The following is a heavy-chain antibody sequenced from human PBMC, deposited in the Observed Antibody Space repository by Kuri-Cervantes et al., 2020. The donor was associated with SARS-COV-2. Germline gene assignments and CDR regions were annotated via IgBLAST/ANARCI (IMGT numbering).Heavy chain of an antibody. CDR3: AKDRRGYGDYEALDY. V-gene: IGHV3-30*02. CDR1: GFTFSSYG. D-gene: IGHD4-17*01. J-gene: IGHJ4*02. Sequence: GGSLRLSCAASGFTFSSYGMHWVRQAPGKGLEWVAVIWYDGSNKYYADSVKGRFTISRDNSKNTLYLQMNSLRAEDTAVYYCAKDRRGYGDYEALDYWGQGTLVTVSS. CDR2: IWYDGSNK.